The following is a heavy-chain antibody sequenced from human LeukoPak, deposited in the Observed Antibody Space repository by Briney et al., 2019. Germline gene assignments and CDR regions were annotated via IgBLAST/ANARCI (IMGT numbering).Heavy chain of an antibody. V-gene: IGHV4-59*08. D-gene: IGHD6-19*01. J-gene: IGHJ5*01. CDR1: GGSISDYC. Sequence: KPSETLSLTCTVSGGSISDYCWSWIRQPPGKGLEWIGYICYSGTTNYNPSLKSRVTISVDRSKNQFSLKLISVTAADTAVYYCARHSPRRIAEAGTTWWFDHWGQGTLVTVSS. CDR3: ARHSPRRIAEAGTTWWFDH. CDR2: ICYSGTT.